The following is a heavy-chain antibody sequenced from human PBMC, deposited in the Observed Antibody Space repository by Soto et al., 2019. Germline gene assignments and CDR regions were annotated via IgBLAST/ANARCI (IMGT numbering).Heavy chain of an antibody. CDR1: GFTFTRYS. V-gene: IGHV3-21*01. CDR2: ISSTTNYI. Sequence: GGSLRLSCAASGFTFTRYSMNWVRQAPGKGLEWVSSISSTTNYIYYADSMKGRFTVSRGNAKNSVYLDMNSLSAEDTAVYYCARESEDLPSNFAYWGQGTLVTVPS. J-gene: IGHJ4*02. D-gene: IGHD3-10*01. CDR3: ARESEDLPSNFAY.